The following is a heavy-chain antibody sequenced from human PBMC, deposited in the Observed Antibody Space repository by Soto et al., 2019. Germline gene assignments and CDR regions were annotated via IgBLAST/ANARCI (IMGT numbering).Heavy chain of an antibody. D-gene: IGHD7-27*01. CDR2: ISWDGGST. J-gene: IGHJ5*01. CDR3: AKDVSQKDGDGNWWDS. V-gene: IGHV3-43*01. CDR1: GFTFEDYT. Sequence: EVQLVESGGDVVQPGGSLRLSCAASGFTFEDYTIHWVRQAPGKGLEWVSLISWDGGSTYFADSVKGRFTISRDNSKNSLYLQMNSLKTEDTAFYYCAKDVSQKDGDGNWWDSWGQGTLVTVSS.